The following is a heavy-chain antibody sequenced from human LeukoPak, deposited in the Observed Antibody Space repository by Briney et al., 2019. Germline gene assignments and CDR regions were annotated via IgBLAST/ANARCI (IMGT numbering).Heavy chain of an antibody. CDR3: ARESFAVGAFDI. CDR1: GGSISSYY. V-gene: IGHV4-59*12. J-gene: IGHJ3*02. D-gene: IGHD3-3*01. CDR2: IYYSGST. Sequence: PSETLSLTCTVSGGSISSYYWSWIRQPPGKGLEWIGYIYYSGSTNYNPSLKSRVTISVDTSKNQFSLKLSSVTAADTAVYYCARESFAVGAFDIWGQGTMVTVSS.